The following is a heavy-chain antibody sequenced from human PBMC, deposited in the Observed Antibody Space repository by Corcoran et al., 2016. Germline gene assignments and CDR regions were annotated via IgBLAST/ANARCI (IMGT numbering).Heavy chain of an antibody. CDR2: IKSKTDGGTI. Sequence: EVQLVESGGGLVKPGGSLRLSCAASGFTFSNAWMNWVRQAPGKGLEWVGRIKSKTDGGTIDYAAPVKGRFTISRDDSKNTLYLQMNSRKTEDTAVYFCATGGGASCSSTSCYYNYWGQGTLVTVSS. CDR3: ATGGGASCSSTSCYYNY. D-gene: IGHD2-2*01. CDR1: GFTFSNAW. V-gene: IGHV3-15*07. J-gene: IGHJ4*02.